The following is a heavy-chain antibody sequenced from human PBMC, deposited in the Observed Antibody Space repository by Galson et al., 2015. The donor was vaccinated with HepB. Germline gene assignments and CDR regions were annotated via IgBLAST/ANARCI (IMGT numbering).Heavy chain of an antibody. CDR3: AKEGGTTTYYYYMDV. CDR1: GFTFSSYA. Sequence: SLRLSCAASGFTFSSYAMHWVRQAPGKGLEWVAVISYDGSNKYYADSVKGRFTISRDNSKNTLYLQMNSLRAEDTAVYYCAKEGGTTTYYYYMDVWGKGTTVTVSS. V-gene: IGHV3-30-3*01. CDR2: ISYDGSNK. J-gene: IGHJ6*03. D-gene: IGHD2/OR15-2a*01.